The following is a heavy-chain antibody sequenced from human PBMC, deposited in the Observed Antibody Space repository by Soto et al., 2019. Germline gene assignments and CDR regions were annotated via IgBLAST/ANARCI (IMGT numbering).Heavy chain of an antibody. J-gene: IGHJ4*01. CDR2: TNPKSGNT. D-gene: IGHD4-17*01. Sequence: QVQLVQSGAEVKKPGASVKVSCKASGYTFTRYDIHWVRQAPGQGLEWMGWTNPKSGNTGSAQKFQGRITMTRDTYISTAYMELHSLRTDDTVVQYCASTDGALDYWGQGTPVTVSS. V-gene: IGHV1-8*01. CDR1: GYTFTRYD. CDR3: ASTDGALDY.